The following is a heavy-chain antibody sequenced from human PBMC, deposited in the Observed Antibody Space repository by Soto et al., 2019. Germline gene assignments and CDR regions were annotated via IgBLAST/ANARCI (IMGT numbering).Heavy chain of an antibody. D-gene: IGHD1-26*01. CDR3: AKWEGLGSDYYYYAMDV. CDR2: IYHSGYT. CDR1: GGSISSGGYY. V-gene: IGHV4-31*03. Sequence: PSETLSLTCTVSGGSISSGGYYWTWIRQHPGKGLEWIAYIYHSGYTFYNPSLKSRVTMSVDTSKNQFSLKLRSVTAADTAVYYCAKWEGLGSDYYYYAMDVWGQGTTGTVSS. J-gene: IGHJ6*02.